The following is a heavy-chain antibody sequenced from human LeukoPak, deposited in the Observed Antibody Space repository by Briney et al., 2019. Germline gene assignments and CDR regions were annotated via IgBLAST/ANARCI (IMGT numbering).Heavy chain of an antibody. V-gene: IGHV3-48*03. Sequence: PGGPLRLSCAASGFIFSSYEMNWLRQAPGKGLEWVSYISSSGSSMYYADSVKGRFTISRDNAKNSLYLQMSSLRAEDTAVYYCARGSGGYSGWFDPWGEGTLVTVAS. CDR3: ARGSGGYSGWFDP. J-gene: IGHJ5*02. CDR1: GFIFSSYE. CDR2: ISSSGSSM. D-gene: IGHD5-12*01.